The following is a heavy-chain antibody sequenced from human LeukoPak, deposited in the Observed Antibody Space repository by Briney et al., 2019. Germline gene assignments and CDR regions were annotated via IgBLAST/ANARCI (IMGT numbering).Heavy chain of an antibody. CDR2: ISYDGNNK. D-gene: IGHD3-16*02. V-gene: IGHV3-30*18. J-gene: IGHJ4*02. CDR1: GFTFGSYA. Sequence: PGRSLRLSCAASGFTFGSYAIHWVRQAPGKGLEWVAVISYDGNNKYYADSVKGRFTISRDNSKNTLYLQMNSLRAEDTAVYYCAKGLSMYYFDYWGQGTLVTVSS. CDR3: AKGLSMYYFDY.